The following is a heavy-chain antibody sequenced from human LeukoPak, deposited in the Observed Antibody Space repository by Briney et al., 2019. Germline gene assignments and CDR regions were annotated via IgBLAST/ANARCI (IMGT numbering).Heavy chain of an antibody. D-gene: IGHD1-14*01. J-gene: IGHJ4*02. CDR1: GFTFSTYG. CDR2: ITNDGNYA. Sequence: SGGSLRLSCAASGFTFSTYGMHWVRQAPGKGLEWVAVITNDGNYAKYADAVRGRFTISRDNSKNTLYLQMNSLSAEDTAVYYCARDSITGDNSLDFWGRGTLVTVSS. V-gene: IGHV3-33*05. CDR3: ARDSITGDNSLDF.